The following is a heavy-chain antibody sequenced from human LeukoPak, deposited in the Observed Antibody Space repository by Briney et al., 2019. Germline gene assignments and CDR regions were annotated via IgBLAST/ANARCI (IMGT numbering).Heavy chain of an antibody. J-gene: IGHJ4*02. CDR1: GYIFTSYA. D-gene: IGHD3-10*01. Sequence: ASVKVSCKASGYIFTSYAISWVRQAPGQGLEWMGWISAYNGNTNYAQKLQGRVTMTTDTSTSTAYMELRSLRSDDTAVYYCARLVWFGESGPDHWGQGTLVTVSS. CDR2: ISAYNGNT. V-gene: IGHV1-18*01. CDR3: ARLVWFGESGPDH.